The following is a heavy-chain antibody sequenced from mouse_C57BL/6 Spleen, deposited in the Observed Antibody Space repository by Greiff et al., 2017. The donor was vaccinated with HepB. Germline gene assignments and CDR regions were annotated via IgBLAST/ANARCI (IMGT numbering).Heavy chain of an antibody. Sequence: VQLQQPGAELVRPGSSVKLSCKASGYTFTSYWMHWVKQRPIQGLEWIGNIDPSDSETHYNQKFKDKATLTVDKSSSTAYMQLSSLTSEDSAVYYCARSGSGYWFAYWGQGTLVTVSA. CDR1: GYTFTSYW. CDR3: ARSGSGYWFAY. D-gene: IGHD3-2*02. V-gene: IGHV1-52*01. J-gene: IGHJ3*01. CDR2: IDPSDSET.